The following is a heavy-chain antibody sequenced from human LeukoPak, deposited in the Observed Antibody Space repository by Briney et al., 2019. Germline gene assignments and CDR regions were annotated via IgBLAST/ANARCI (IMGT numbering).Heavy chain of an antibody. D-gene: IGHD3-22*01. Sequence: GGSLRLSCAASRFTFSSYAMSWVRQAPGKGLEWVSGISGSGGSTYHADSVKGRFTISRDNSKNTLYLRMNSLRAEDTAVYYCAKARGTVVPPFDYWGQGTLVTVSS. CDR2: ISGSGGST. CDR1: RFTFSSYA. J-gene: IGHJ4*02. V-gene: IGHV3-23*01. CDR3: AKARGTVVPPFDY.